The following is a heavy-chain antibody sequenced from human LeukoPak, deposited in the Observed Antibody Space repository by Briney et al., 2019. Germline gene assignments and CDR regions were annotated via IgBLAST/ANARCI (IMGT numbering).Heavy chain of an antibody. CDR3: AREGRVVVPRDAFDI. D-gene: IGHD2-15*01. CDR2: ISSSSSYI. Sequence: GGSLRLSCAASGFTFSSYRMNWVRQAPGKGLEWVSSISSSSSYIYYADSVKGRFTTSRDNAKNSLYLQMNSLRAEDTAVYYCAREGRVVVPRDAFDIWGQGTMVTVSS. V-gene: IGHV3-21*01. J-gene: IGHJ3*02. CDR1: GFTFSSYR.